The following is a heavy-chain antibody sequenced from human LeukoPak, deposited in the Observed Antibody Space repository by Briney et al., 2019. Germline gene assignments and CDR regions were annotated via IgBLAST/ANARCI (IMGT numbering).Heavy chain of an antibody. D-gene: IGHD3-22*01. V-gene: IGHV1-18*01. CDR1: GYTFTSYG. J-gene: IGHJ3*02. Sequence: ASVKVSCKASGYTFTSYGISWVRQAPGQGLEWMGWISAYNGNTNYAQKLQGRVTMTTDTFTSTAYMELRSLRSDDTAVYYCASRNPYYYDSSGYADAFDIWGQGTMVTVSS. CDR3: ASRNPYYYDSSGYADAFDI. CDR2: ISAYNGNT.